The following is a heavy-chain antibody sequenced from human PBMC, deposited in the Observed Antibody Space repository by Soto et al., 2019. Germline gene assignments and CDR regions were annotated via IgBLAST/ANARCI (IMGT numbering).Heavy chain of an antibody. CDR3: ARGDTAMVYYYGMDV. CDR2: IYYSGST. Sequence: SETLSLTCTVAGGSISSYYWSWIRQPPGKGLEWIGYIYYSGSTNYNPSLKSRVTISVDTSKNQFSLKLSSVTAADTAVYYCARGDTAMVYYYGMDVWGQVTTVTVSS. D-gene: IGHD5-18*01. CDR1: GGSISSYY. J-gene: IGHJ6*02. V-gene: IGHV4-59*01.